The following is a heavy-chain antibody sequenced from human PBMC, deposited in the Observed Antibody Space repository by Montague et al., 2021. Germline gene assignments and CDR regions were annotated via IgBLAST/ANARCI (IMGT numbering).Heavy chain of an antibody. CDR1: GFTFSNYW. V-gene: IGHV3-7*01. D-gene: IGHD2-21*01. CDR2: IKQDGSEK. CDR3: ARDQGQGYCGGDCYVGLDY. J-gene: IGHJ4*01. Sequence: SLRLPCAASGFTFSNYWMSWVRQAPGKGLEWVANIKQDGSEKHYVDSVEGRFTISRDNAKNSLYLQMNSLRAEDTAVYFCARDQGQGYCGGDCYVGLDYWGQGTLVTVSS.